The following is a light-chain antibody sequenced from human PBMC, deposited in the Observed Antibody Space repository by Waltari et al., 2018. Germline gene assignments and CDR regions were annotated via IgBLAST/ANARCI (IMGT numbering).Light chain of an antibody. CDR1: SSKIGNNY. V-gene: IGLV1-51*02. CDR2: EDN. CDR3: GTWDSSLSGAV. Sequence: QSVLTQPPSVSAAPGQRVTISCSGGSSKIGNNYVSWYRQFPGTAPKLPIYEDNELPSGFPGLFSGSKSGTSATLDITGLQAGDEADYYCGTWDSSLSGAVFGGGTHLTVL. J-gene: IGLJ7*01.